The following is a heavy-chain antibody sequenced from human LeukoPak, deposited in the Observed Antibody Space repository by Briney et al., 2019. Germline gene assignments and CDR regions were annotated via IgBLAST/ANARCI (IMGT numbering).Heavy chain of an antibody. CDR3: AKGPHRINYDILTGQDY. CDR2: ISGSGGST. Sequence: GGSLRLSCAASGFTFSSYAMSWVRQAPGKGLEWVSAISGSGGSTYYADSVKGRFTISRDNSKNTLYLQMNSLRAEDTAVYYCAKGPHRINYDILTGQDYGGQGTLVTVSS. CDR1: GFTFSSYA. J-gene: IGHJ4*02. V-gene: IGHV3-23*01. D-gene: IGHD3-9*01.